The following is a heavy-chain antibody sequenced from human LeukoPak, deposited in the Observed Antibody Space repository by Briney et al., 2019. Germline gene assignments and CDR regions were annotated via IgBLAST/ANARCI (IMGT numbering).Heavy chain of an antibody. CDR2: IWYVGSNK. D-gene: IGHD5-18*01. CDR3: ARDRSSGLWPPTTYYFDY. CDR1: GFTFSSYG. V-gene: IGHV3-33*01. J-gene: IGHJ4*02. Sequence: GGSLRLSCAASGFTFSSYGMHWVRQAPGKGLEWVAVIWYVGSNKYYADSVKGRFTISRDNSKNTLYLQMNSLRAEDTAVYYCARDRSSGLWPPTTYYFDYWGQGTLVTVSS.